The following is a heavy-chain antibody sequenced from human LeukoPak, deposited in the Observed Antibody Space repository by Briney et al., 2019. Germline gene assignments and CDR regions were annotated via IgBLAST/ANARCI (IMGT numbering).Heavy chain of an antibody. CDR1: GSSFTGYY. V-gene: IGHV4-34*01. CDR2: RNHRGSS. CDR3: ARGSGSYSGAADY. Sequence: LETLSLTCSVHGSSFTGYYWSWMRQPPGEGLEWIGERNHRGSSYFNPSFESRVTISLDMSRKQFSLNLTSVTAADTAFYYCARGSGSYSGAADYWGQGTLVTVSS. J-gene: IGHJ4*02. D-gene: IGHD6-19*01.